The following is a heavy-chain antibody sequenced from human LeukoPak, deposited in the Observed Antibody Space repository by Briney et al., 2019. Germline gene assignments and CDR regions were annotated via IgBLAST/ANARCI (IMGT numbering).Heavy chain of an antibody. CDR1: GFIFDDFG. J-gene: IGHJ4*02. V-gene: IGHV3-20*04. Sequence: GGSLRLSCAASGFIFDDFGMSWVRQPPGKGLERVSGINWNGGGTVYADSVKGRFTISRDSAKNSLYLQMDTLTVEDTAFYYCVRGGASASYFDFWGLGTLVTVSP. CDR2: INWNGGGT. D-gene: IGHD5-18*01. CDR3: VRGGASASYFDF.